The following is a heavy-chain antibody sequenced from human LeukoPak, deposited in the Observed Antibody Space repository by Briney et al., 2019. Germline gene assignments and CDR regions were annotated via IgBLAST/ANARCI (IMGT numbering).Heavy chain of an antibody. Sequence: GGSLRLSCAASGFTFSSYGMHWVRQAPGKGLEWVAFIRYDGSNKYYADSVKGRFTISRDNSKNTLYLQMNSLRAEDTAVYYCAKGSRGDTAMVRSYFDYWGQGTLVTVSS. V-gene: IGHV3-30*02. J-gene: IGHJ4*02. CDR3: AKGSRGDTAMVRSYFDY. D-gene: IGHD5-18*01. CDR1: GFTFSSYG. CDR2: IRYDGSNK.